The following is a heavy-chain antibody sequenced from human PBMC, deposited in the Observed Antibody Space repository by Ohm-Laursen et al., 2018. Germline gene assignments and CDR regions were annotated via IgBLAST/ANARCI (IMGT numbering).Heavy chain of an antibody. Sequence: SETLSLTCTVSGDSISGRYWSWIRQPPGKGLEWIGNIDDNGNTNYNPSLQSRVTISINTSKNQFPLKLSSVTAADTAVYYCARDGGYCSSPSCYLEFGPWGQGTLVTVSS. CDR3: ARDGGYCSSPSCYLEFGP. V-gene: IGHV4-59*11. CDR2: IDDNGNT. CDR1: GDSISGRY. J-gene: IGHJ5*02. D-gene: IGHD2-2*01.